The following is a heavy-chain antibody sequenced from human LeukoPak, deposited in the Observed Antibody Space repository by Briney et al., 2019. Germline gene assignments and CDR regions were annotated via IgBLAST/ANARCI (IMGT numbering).Heavy chain of an antibody. CDR3: ARHHPNPYYYDSSLFDY. V-gene: IGHV4-4*09. D-gene: IGHD3-22*01. CDR2: IYTSGST. CDR1: GGSISSYY. J-gene: IGHJ4*02. Sequence: SETLSLTCTVSGGSISSYYWSWIRQPPGKGLEWIGYIYTSGSTNYNPPLKSRVTISVDTSKNQFSLKLSSVTAADTAVYYCARHHPNPYYYDSSLFDYWGQGTLVTVSS.